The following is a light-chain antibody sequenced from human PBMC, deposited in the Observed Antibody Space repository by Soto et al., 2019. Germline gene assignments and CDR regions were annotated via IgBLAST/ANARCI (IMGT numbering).Light chain of an antibody. CDR3: QQYGRSPFT. Sequence: EIVLTQSPGTLSLSPGERATLSCRASQSVSSNNLAWYQQRPGQAPRVVIYGASTRATGIPERFSGSGSGTDFTLTISRLEPEDCAVYYCQQYGRSPFTFGPGTKVAIK. V-gene: IGKV3-20*01. J-gene: IGKJ3*01. CDR2: GAS. CDR1: QSVSSNN.